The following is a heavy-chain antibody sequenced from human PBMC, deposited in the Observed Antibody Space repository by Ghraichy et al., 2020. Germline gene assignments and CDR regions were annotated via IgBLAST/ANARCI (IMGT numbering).Heavy chain of an antibody. CDR3: ARTSGSSSTWREY. Sequence: SVKVSCKASGGTFSSYTISWVRQAPGQGLEWMGRIIPILGIANYAQKFQGRVTITADKSTSTAYMELSSLRSEDTAVYYCARTSGSSSTWREYWGQGTLVTVSS. J-gene: IGHJ4*02. CDR2: IIPILGIA. CDR1: GGTFSSYT. V-gene: IGHV1-69*02. D-gene: IGHD1-26*01.